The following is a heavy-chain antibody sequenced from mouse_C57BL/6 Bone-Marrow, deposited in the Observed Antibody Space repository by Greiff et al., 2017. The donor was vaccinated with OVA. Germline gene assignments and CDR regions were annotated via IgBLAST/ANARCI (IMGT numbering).Heavy chain of an antibody. CDR1: GYTFTSYW. CDR2: IDPSDSET. CDR3: ARSWLLTFYY. Sequence: QVQLQQPGAELVRPGSSVKLSCKASGYTFTSYWMHWVKQRPIQGLEWIGNIDPSDSETHYNQKFKDKATLTVDKSSSTSYRRLSSLTSEDSAVDYCARSWLLTFYYWGQGTTLTVSS. J-gene: IGHJ2*01. D-gene: IGHD2-3*01. V-gene: IGHV1-52*01.